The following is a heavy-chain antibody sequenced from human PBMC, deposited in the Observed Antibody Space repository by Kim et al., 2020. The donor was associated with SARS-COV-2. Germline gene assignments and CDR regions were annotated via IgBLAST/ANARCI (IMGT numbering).Heavy chain of an antibody. Sequence: SETLSLTCAVYGGSFSGYYWSWIRQPPGKGLEWIGEINHSGSTNYNPSLKSRVTISVDTSKNQFSLKLSSVTAADTAVYYCARGRPPHKLLYSNWFDPWGQVTLVTVSS. V-gene: IGHV4-34*01. CDR2: INHSGST. D-gene: IGHD2-8*01. CDR1: GGSFSGYY. J-gene: IGHJ5*02. CDR3: ARGRPPHKLLYSNWFDP.